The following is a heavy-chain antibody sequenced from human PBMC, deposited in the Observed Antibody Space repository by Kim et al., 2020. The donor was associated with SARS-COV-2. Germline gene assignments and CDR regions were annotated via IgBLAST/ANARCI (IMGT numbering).Heavy chain of an antibody. D-gene: IGHD6-19*01. J-gene: IGHJ4*02. Sequence: GGSLRLSCAASGFTVSSNYMSWVRQAPGKGLEWVSVIYSGGSTYYADSVKGRFTISRDNSKNTLYLQMNSLRAEDTAVYYCAATGYSSGWYPFTDYWGQGTLVTVSS. CDR1: GFTVSSNY. CDR3: AATGYSSGWYPFTDY. CDR2: IYSGGST. V-gene: IGHV3-53*01.